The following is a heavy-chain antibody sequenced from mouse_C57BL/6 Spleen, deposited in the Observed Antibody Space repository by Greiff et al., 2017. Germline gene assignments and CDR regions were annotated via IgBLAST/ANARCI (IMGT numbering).Heavy chain of an antibody. J-gene: IGHJ2*01. CDR1: GYAFSSSW. V-gene: IGHV1-82*01. CDR3: ARGGYYGSSPYYFDY. Sequence: QVQLQQSGPELVKPGASVKISCKASGYAFSSSWMHWVKQRPGQGLEWIGRIYPGDGDTNYNGKFKGKATLTADNSSSTAYMQLSSMTSEDSAVYYCARGGYYGSSPYYFDYWGQGTTLTVSS. CDR2: IYPGDGDT. D-gene: IGHD1-1*01.